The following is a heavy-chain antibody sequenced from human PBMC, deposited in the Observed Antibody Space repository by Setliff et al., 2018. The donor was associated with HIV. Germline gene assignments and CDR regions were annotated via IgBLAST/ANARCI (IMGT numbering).Heavy chain of an antibody. CDR2: IYYDGTT. Sequence: LSLTCTVSGGSVSGYFWSWIRQPPGRGLEWIGYIYYDGTTNSNPSLKSRVTISVTTSKNQFSLKLSSVTAADTALYFCARSTFGSTSSGINYYMDVWGKGTTVTVSS. J-gene: IGHJ6*03. CDR3: ARSTFGSTSSGINYYMDV. V-gene: IGHV4-59*02. CDR1: GGSVSGYF. D-gene: IGHD3-10*01.